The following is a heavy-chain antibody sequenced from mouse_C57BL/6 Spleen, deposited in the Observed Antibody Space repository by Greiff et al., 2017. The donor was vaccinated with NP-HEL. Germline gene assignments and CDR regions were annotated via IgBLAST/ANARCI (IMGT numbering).Heavy chain of an antibody. V-gene: IGHV1-81*01. D-gene: IGHD1-1*01. CDR1: GYTFTSYG. CDR3: ARWGLLRYFDV. J-gene: IGHJ1*03. Sequence: LQESGAELARPGASVKLSCKASGYTFTSYGISWVKQRTGQGLEWIGEIYPRSGNTYYNEKFKGKATLTADKSSSTAYMELRSLTSEDSAVYFCARWGLLRYFDVWGTGTTVTVSS. CDR2: IYPRSGNT.